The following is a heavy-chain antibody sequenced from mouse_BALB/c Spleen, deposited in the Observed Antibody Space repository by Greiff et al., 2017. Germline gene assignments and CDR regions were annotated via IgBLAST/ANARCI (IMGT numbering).Heavy chain of an antibody. V-gene: IGHV5-9-4*01. Sequence: EVKVVESGGGLVKPGGSLKLSCAASGFTFSSYAMSWVRQSPEKRLEWVAEISSGGSYTYYPDTVTGRFTISRDNAKNTLYLEMSSLRSEDTAMYYCARTPHSSYFADWGQGTLVTVSA. CDR3: ARTPHSSYFAD. CDR2: ISSGGSYT. J-gene: IGHJ3*01. D-gene: IGHD1-1*01. CDR1: GFTFSSYA.